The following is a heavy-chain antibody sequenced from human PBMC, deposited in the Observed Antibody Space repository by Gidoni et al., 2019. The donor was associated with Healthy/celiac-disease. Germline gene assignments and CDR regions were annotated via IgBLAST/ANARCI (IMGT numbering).Heavy chain of an antibody. CDR3: AKDQDIAAAGIDY. CDR1: GFPFCRYA. D-gene: IGHD6-13*01. V-gene: IGHV3-23*01. CDR2: ISGIGGRT. Sequence: VQLLESVGGLVQPGGSLSLSCAASGFPFCRYAMSWFRQAPGKRLGWVSAISGIGGRTYYADSVKGRLTISRDNSKKTLYLQMNSLRAEDTAVYYCAKDQDIAAAGIDYWGQGTLVTVSS. J-gene: IGHJ4*02.